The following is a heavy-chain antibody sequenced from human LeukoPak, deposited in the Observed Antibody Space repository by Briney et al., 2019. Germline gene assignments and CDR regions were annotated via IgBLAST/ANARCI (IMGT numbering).Heavy chain of an antibody. CDR1: GGSISSSSYY. V-gene: IGHV4-39*07. Sequence: SETLSLTCTVSGGSISSSSYYWGWIRQPPGKGLEWIGSIYYSGSTYYNPSLKSRLTISVDTSKNQFSLKLSSVTAADTAVYYCAREKIAVAGTGRHNWFDPWGQGTLVTVSS. CDR2: IYYSGST. D-gene: IGHD6-19*01. J-gene: IGHJ5*02. CDR3: AREKIAVAGTGRHNWFDP.